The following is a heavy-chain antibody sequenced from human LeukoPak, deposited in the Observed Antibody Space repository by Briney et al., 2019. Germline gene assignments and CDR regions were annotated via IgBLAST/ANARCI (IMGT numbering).Heavy chain of an antibody. Sequence: SETLSLTCTVSGGSMSPYHWGWIRQPPGKGLEWTGYIYYSGSTNYNPSLKSRVTISVDTSKNQFSLKLSSVTAADTAVYYCARGPEARYYDFWSGDFDYWGQGTLVTVSS. CDR3: ARGPEARYYDFWSGDFDY. CDR2: IYYSGST. J-gene: IGHJ4*02. V-gene: IGHV4-59*12. CDR1: GGSMSPYH. D-gene: IGHD3-3*01.